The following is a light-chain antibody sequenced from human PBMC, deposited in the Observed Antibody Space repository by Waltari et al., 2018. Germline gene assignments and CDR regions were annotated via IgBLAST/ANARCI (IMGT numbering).Light chain of an antibody. J-gene: IGKJ4*01. CDR2: ASS. CDR3: QQGKTFPLT. Sequence: DIQMTQSPSSVSASVGDRVTNSCRASHDIISYLAWYQQKPGKAPKLLIYASSSLLSGVPSRFSGSGSGTDFTLTISSLQADDSATYYCQQGKTFPLTFGGGTKVEI. CDR1: HDIISY. V-gene: IGKV1-12*01.